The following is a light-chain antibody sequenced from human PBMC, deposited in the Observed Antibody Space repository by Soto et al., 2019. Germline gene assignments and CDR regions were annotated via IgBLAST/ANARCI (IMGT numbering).Light chain of an antibody. J-gene: IGLJ2*01. CDR2: GNS. V-gene: IGLV1-40*01. Sequence: QSVLTQPPSVSGPPGQRVTISCTGSSSNIGAGYDVHWYQQLPGTAPKLLIYGNSNRPSGVPDRFSGSKSGTSVSLAITGLQAEDEADYYCQSYDRSLRVSVFGGGTKLTV. CDR1: SSNIGAGYD. CDR3: QSYDRSLRVSV.